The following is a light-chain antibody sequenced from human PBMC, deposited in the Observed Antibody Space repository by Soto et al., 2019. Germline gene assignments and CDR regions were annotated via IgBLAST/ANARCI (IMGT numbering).Light chain of an antibody. Sequence: EIVMTQSPATLSVSPGGRATLSCRASQSISDTLAWYQQKPGQAPRLLIYGASRRATGFPARFSGSGSGTDFTLTISSLQSEDFAVYYCQQYGSSLTFGGGTKVEIK. CDR2: GAS. V-gene: IGKV3-15*01. CDR3: QQYGSSLT. J-gene: IGKJ4*01. CDR1: QSISDT.